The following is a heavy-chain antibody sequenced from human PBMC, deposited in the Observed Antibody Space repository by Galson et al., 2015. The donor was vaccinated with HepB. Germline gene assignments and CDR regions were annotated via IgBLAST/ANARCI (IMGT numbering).Heavy chain of an antibody. CDR2: ISSNGGST. Sequence: SLRLSCAASGFTFSSYAMHWVRQAPGKGLEYVSAISSNGGSTYYADSVKGRFTISRDNSKNTLYHQMSSLRAEDTAVYYCVKEKGYCSGGSCFTCPCDYYYYGMDVWGQGTTVTVSS. V-gene: IGHV3-64D*09. CDR1: GFTFSSYA. D-gene: IGHD2-15*01. CDR3: VKEKGYCSGGSCFTCPCDYYYYGMDV. J-gene: IGHJ6*02.